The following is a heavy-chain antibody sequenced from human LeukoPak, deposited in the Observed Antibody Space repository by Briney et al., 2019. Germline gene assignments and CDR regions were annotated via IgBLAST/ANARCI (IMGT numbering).Heavy chain of an antibody. J-gene: IGHJ4*02. Sequence: PSETLSLTCTVSGGSISSYYWSWIRQPAGKGLEWIGRIYTSGSTNYNPSLKSRVTMSVDMSKNQFSLKLSSVTAADTAVYYCARVDSSGWYMSPPHFDYWGQGTLVTVSS. D-gene: IGHD6-19*01. CDR2: IYTSGST. CDR1: GGSISSYY. CDR3: ARVDSSGWYMSPPHFDY. V-gene: IGHV4-4*07.